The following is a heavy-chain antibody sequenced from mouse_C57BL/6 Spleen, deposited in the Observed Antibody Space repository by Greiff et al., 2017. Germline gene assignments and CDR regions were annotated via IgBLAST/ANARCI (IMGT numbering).Heavy chain of an antibody. CDR3: ARVGGREFAY. CDR1: GYTFTSYW. D-gene: IGHD1-1*02. Sequence: QVQLQQPGAELVMPGASVKLSCKASGYTFTSYWMHWVQQRPGQGLEWIGEIDPSDSYTNSNQKFKGKSTLTVDKSSSTAYMQLSSVTSEDSAVYYCARVGGREFAYWGQGTLVTVSA. V-gene: IGHV1-69*01. CDR2: IDPSDSYT. J-gene: IGHJ3*01.